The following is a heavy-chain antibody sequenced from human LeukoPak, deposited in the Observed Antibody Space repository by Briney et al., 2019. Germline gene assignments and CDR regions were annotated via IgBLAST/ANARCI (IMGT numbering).Heavy chain of an antibody. CDR1: GGTFSSYA. Sequence: GASVKVSCKASGGTFSSYAISWVRQAPGQGLEWMGGIIPIFGTANYAQKFQGRVTITADKSTSTAYMELSSLRSEDTAVYYCGGDRKEGDYNILSYPTKKSYYYYYMDVWGKGTTVTVSS. CDR3: GGDRKEGDYNILSYPTKKSYYYYYMDV. CDR2: IIPIFGTA. V-gene: IGHV1-69*06. J-gene: IGHJ6*03. D-gene: IGHD3-9*01.